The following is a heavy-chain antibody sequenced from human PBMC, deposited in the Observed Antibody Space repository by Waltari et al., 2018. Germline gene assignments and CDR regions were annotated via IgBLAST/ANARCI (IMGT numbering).Heavy chain of an antibody. J-gene: IGHJ4*02. D-gene: IGHD3-9*01. V-gene: IGHV3-23*01. CDR3: ANTGYYNSFDY. CDR1: GFTFSSYA. Sequence: EVQLLESGGGLVQPGGSLRLSCAASGFTFSSYAMSWVRQAPGKGLEWGSSISGSGGSTYYADSVKGRFTISRDNSKNTLYLQMNSLRAEDTAVYYCANTGYYNSFDYWGQGTLVTVSS. CDR2: ISGSGGST.